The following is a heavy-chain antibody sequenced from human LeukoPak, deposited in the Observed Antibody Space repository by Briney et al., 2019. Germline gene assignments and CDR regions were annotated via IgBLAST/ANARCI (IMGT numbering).Heavy chain of an antibody. Sequence: GGSLRLSCAASGFTFNDYYMSWIRQAPGKGLEWVSYITGSGTIINYADSVKGRFTISRDSAKNSLYLQMNSLRAGDTAVYYCARGMVRGVISSFDYWGQGTLVTVSS. D-gene: IGHD3-10*01. J-gene: IGHJ4*02. V-gene: IGHV3-11*04. CDR3: ARGMVRGVISSFDY. CDR2: ITGSGTII. CDR1: GFTFNDYY.